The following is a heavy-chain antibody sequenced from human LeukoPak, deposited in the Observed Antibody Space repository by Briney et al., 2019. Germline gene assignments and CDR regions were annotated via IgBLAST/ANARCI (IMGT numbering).Heavy chain of an antibody. CDR1: GYSISSYY. J-gene: IGHJ4*02. V-gene: IGHV4-59*01. D-gene: IGHD3-3*01. CDR3: ARVRYDFWSGYSDY. CDR2: IYYSGST. Sequence: SETLSLTCAVSGYSISSYYWSWIRQPPGKGLEWIGYIYYSGSTNYNPSLKSRVTISVDTSKNQFSLKLSSVTAADTAVYYCARVRYDFWSGYSDYWGQGTLVTVSS.